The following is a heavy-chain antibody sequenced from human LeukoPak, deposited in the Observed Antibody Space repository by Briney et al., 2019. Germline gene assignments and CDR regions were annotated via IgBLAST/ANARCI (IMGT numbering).Heavy chain of an antibody. J-gene: IGHJ3*02. CDR2: ISSSSSTI. Sequence: GGSLRLSCAASGFTFSSYSMNWVRQAPGKGLEWVSYISSSSSTIYYADSVKGRFTISRDNAKNSLYLQMNSLRAEDTAVYYCATEPVVVTAISSLNAFDIWGQGTMVTVSS. D-gene: IGHD2-21*02. CDR3: ATEPVVVTAISSLNAFDI. V-gene: IGHV3-48*01. CDR1: GFTFSSYS.